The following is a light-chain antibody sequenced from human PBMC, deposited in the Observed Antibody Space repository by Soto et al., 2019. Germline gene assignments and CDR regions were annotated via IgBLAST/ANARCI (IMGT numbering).Light chain of an antibody. CDR2: EAS. Sequence: DIQMTQSPSTLSASVGDRVTITCRASQSISDSLAWYQQKPGKATKLLIYEASSLKSGVPSRFSGSRYGTEYTLTISSLQLDYFATYYCQQYNGYWTFGQGTKVDIK. CDR1: QSISDS. CDR3: QQYNGYWT. V-gene: IGKV1-5*03. J-gene: IGKJ1*01.